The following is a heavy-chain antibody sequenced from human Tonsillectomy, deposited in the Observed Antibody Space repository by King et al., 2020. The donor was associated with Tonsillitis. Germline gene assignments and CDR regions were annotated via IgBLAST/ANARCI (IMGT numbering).Heavy chain of an antibody. V-gene: IGHV4-34*01. CDR1: GGSFSGYF. CDR2: INHSGST. D-gene: IGHD3-22*01. CDR3: AGSTYSYDNSGYYAYYFDY. J-gene: IGHJ4*02. Sequence: VQLQQWGAGLLKPSETLSLTCAVYGGSFSGYFWTWIRQPPGKGLEWSGEINHSGSTNYNPSLKSRVTISVDTSKNQFSLKLTSVTAADTAVYYCAGSTYSYDNSGYYAYYFDYWGQGTLVTVSS.